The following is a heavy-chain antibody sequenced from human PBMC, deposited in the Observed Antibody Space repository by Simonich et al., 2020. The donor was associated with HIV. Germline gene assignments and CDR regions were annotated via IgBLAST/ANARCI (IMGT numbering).Heavy chain of an antibody. D-gene: IGHD6-13*01. V-gene: IGHV3-21*02. J-gene: IGHJ3*01. Sequence: EVQLVESGGGLVKRGGSLILSFAASGFTFSSYSMNWVSQGPGEGGGWVLPSSSRQSYIYYADSLKGRFTISRDNAKNSLYLQMNSRRAEDTAVYYCASIAAAINDAFDLWGQGTMVTVSS. CDR2: SSSRQSYI. CDR3: ASIAAAINDAFDL. CDR1: GFTFSSYS.